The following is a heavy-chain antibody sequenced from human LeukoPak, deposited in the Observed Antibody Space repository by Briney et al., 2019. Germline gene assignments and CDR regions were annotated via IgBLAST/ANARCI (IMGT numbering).Heavy chain of an antibody. CDR3: ARDLRRGSSSWYVSGGDY. J-gene: IGHJ4*02. CDR1: GYTFTSYY. CDR2: INPSGGST. D-gene: IGHD6-13*01. Sequence: GASVKVSCKASGYTFTSYYMHWVRQAPGQGLEWMGIINPSGGSTSYAQKFQGRVTMTRDMSTSTAYMELRSLRSDDTAVYYCARDLRRGSSSWYVSGGDYWGQGTLVTVSS. V-gene: IGHV1-46*01.